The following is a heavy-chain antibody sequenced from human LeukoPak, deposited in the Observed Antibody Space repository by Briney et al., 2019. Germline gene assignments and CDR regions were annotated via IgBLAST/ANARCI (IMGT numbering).Heavy chain of an antibody. D-gene: IGHD6-19*01. J-gene: IGHJ6*02. Sequence: SVKVSCKASGGTFSNYIISWVRQAPGQGLEWMGEIIPIFGTANYAQKLQGRATITADGSTRTAYMELSSLRSEDTAVYYCARGEAVAGTGDYYYGMDVWGQGTTVTVSS. CDR1: GGTFSNYI. V-gene: IGHV1-69*01. CDR2: IIPIFGTA. CDR3: ARGEAVAGTGDYYYGMDV.